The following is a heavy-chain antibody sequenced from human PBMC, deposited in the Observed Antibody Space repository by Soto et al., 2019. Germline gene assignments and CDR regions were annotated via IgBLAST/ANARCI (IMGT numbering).Heavy chain of an antibody. J-gene: IGHJ6*02. CDR1: GYSFSSNW. Sequence: GESLKISCKGSGYSFSSNWIAWVRQMPGKGLELMGIIYPGDSDTRYSPSFQGQVTISADKSISTAYLQWNSLKASDTAMYYCARDRIPTGMDVWGQGTTVTVSS. CDR2: IYPGDSDT. V-gene: IGHV5-51*01. CDR3: ARDRIPTGMDV.